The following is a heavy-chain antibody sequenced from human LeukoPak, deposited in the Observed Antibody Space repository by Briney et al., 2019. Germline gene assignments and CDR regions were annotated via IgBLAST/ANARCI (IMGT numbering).Heavy chain of an antibody. CDR2: ISSSSVYI. Sequence: GGSLRLSCTASGFTFTKHHMNWVRQAPGKGLEWVSSISSSSVYIHYADSVKGRFTISRDSSKNSVYLQMNSLRAEDTAFYYCARDALRDDAFDTWGQGTLVTVSS. CDR1: GFTFTKHH. V-gene: IGHV3-21*04. CDR3: ARDALRDDAFDT. J-gene: IGHJ3*02.